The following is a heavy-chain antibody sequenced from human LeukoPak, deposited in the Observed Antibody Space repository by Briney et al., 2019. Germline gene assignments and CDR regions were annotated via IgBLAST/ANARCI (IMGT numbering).Heavy chain of an antibody. Sequence: ASVKVSRKASGYTFTGYYMHWVRQAPGQGLEWMGWINPNSGGTNYAQKFQGRVTITRNTSISTAYMELSSLRSEDTAVYYCARGRVAVAGTRANDYWGQGTLVTVSS. CDR2: INPNSGGT. CDR3: ARGRVAVAGTRANDY. CDR1: GYTFTGYY. J-gene: IGHJ4*02. V-gene: IGHV1-2*02. D-gene: IGHD6-19*01.